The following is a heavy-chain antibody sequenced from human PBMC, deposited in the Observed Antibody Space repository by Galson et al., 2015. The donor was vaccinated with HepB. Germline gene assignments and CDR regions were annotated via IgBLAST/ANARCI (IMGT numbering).Heavy chain of an antibody. CDR1: GFMFSGHR. D-gene: IGHD3/OR15-3a*01. CDR2: ITFDAVNT. J-gene: IGHJ4*02. Sequence: SLRLSCAASGFMFSGHRMHWVRQAPGKGLEWVALITFDAVNTFYADSVKGRFTISRDNSNNTLFLQMRSLKPEDSGVYYCAKEWTAFDKWGRGTLVTVSS. CDR3: AKEWTAFDK. V-gene: IGHV3-30-3*02.